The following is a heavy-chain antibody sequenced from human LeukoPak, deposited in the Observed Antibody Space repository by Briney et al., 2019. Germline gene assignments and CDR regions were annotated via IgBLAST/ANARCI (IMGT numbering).Heavy chain of an antibody. J-gene: IGHJ4*02. V-gene: IGHV1-18*01. CDR1: GYTFTSYG. CDR3: ARGSDFCGGDCYYDY. CDR2: ISAYNGNT. Sequence: ASVKVSCKASGYTFTSYGISWVRQAPGQGLEWMGWISAYNGNTNYAQKLQGRVTTTTDTSTSTAYMELRSLRSDDTAVYYCARGSDFCGGDCYYDYWGQGTLVTVSS. D-gene: IGHD2-21*02.